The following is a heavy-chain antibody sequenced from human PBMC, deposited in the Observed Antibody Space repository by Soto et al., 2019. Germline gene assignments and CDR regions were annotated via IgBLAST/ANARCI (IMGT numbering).Heavy chain of an antibody. Sequence: GGSLRLSCAASGFTFSSYGMHWVRQAPGKGLEWVAVISYDGSNKYYADSVKGRFTISRDNSKNTLYLQMNSLRAEDTAVYYCAKDRELEPPLYLYYYGMDVWGQGTTVTVSS. CDR1: GFTFSSYG. V-gene: IGHV3-30*18. CDR2: ISYDGSNK. CDR3: AKDRELEPPLYLYYYGMDV. D-gene: IGHD1-1*01. J-gene: IGHJ6*02.